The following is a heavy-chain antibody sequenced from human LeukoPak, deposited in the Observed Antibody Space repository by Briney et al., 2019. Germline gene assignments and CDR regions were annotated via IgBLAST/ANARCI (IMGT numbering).Heavy chain of an antibody. V-gene: IGHV1-8*02. J-gene: IGHJ5*02. CDR3: ARGYFPREYYYDSSGYSPNWFDP. CDR2: MNPNSGNT. Sequence: ASVKVSCKASGYTFTGYYMHWVRQAPGQGLEWMGWMNPNSGNTGYAQKFQGRVTMTRNTSISTAYMELSSLRSEDTAVYYCARGYFPREYYYDSSGYSPNWFDPWGQGTLVTVSS. D-gene: IGHD3-22*01. CDR1: GYTFTGYY.